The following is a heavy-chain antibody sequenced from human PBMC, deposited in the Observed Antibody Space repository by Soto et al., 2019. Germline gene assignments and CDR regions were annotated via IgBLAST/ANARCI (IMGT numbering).Heavy chain of an antibody. Sequence: EVQLVESGGGLVKPGGSLRLSCAASGFTFSSYSMNWVRQAPGKGLEWVSSISSSSSYIYYADSVKGRFTISRDNAKNSLYLQMNSLRAEGTAVYYCARYYYDSSGYSPEPPYFDYWGQGTLVTVSS. V-gene: IGHV3-21*01. J-gene: IGHJ4*02. D-gene: IGHD3-22*01. CDR3: ARYYYDSSGYSPEPPYFDY. CDR2: ISSSSSYI. CDR1: GFTFSSYS.